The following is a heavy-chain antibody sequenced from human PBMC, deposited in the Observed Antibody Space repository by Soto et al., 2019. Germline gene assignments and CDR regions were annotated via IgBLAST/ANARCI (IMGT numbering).Heavy chain of an antibody. CDR1: GFTFSGSA. CDR3: TGQRGYYYFDY. CDR2: IRSKANSYAT. V-gene: IGHV3-73*02. D-gene: IGHD1-26*01. J-gene: IGHJ4*02. Sequence: EVQLVESGGGLVQPGGSLKLSCAASGFTFSGSAMHWVRQASGKGLEWVGRIRSKANSYATAYAASVKGRFTISRDDSKNTAYLQMSSLKTEDTAVYYCTGQRGYYYFDYGGQGTLVTVSS.